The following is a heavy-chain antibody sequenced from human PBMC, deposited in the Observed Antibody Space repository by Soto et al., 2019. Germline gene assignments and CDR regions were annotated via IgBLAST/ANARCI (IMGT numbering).Heavy chain of an antibody. CDR3: ARDRVGYSYGPPTY. V-gene: IGHV3-30*14. CDR1: GFTFSDYA. CDR2: ISYDGMNK. Sequence: PGGSLRLSCAASGFTFSDYAVHWVRQAPGKGLEWVAVISYDGMNKYYANSVKGRFTISRDNSKNTLYLQMGSLRAEDMAVYYCARDRVGYSYGPPTYWGQGTLVTVPQ. J-gene: IGHJ4*02. D-gene: IGHD5-18*01.